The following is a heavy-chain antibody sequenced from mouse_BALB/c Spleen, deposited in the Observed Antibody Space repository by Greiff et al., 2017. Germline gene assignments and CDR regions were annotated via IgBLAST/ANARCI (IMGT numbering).Heavy chain of an antibody. CDR1: GFSLTSYG. J-gene: IGHJ4*01. V-gene: IGHV2-2*02. CDR2: IWSGGST. Sequence: VQLQQSGPGLVQPSQSLSITCTVSGFSLTSYGVHWVRQSPGKGLEWLGVIWSGGSTDYNAAFISRLSISKDNSKSQVFFKMNSLQANDTAIYYCASITDYAMDYWGQGTSVTVSS. D-gene: IGHD1-1*01. CDR3: ASITDYAMDY.